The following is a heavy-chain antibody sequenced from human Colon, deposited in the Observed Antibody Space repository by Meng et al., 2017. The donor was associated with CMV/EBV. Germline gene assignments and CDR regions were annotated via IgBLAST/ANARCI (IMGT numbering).Heavy chain of an antibody. Sequence: QVQLGGXXXXXVQXGXXXRLPXXASGFTFRTYAMHWVRQAPGKGLEWVAFIRYDGGTEYYADSVKGRFTISRDNSKNTLYLQMNTLTTEDTAVYYCAKGGYYDGGGSDWLDPWGQGTLVTVS. J-gene: IGHJ5*02. CDR3: AKGGYYDGGGSDWLDP. CDR1: GFTFRTYA. V-gene: IGHV3-30*02. CDR2: IRYDGGTE. D-gene: IGHD3-22*01.